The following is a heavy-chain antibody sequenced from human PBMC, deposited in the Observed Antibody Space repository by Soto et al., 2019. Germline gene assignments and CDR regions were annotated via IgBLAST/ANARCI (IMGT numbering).Heavy chain of an antibody. CDR1: AGTFSSYT. CDR2: IIHILGIA. CDR3: AHGGGEERGVGCGGWFDP. Sequence: QVQLVQSGAEVKKPGSSVKVSCKASAGTFSSYTISWVRQAPGQGLEWMGRIIHILGIANYAQKFQGRVTIPAYKPTSTAYMELSSLSSEGTAVYYCAHGGGEERGVGCGGWFDPWGQGTLVPVSS. V-gene: IGHV1-69*02. D-gene: IGHD3-16*01. J-gene: IGHJ5*02.